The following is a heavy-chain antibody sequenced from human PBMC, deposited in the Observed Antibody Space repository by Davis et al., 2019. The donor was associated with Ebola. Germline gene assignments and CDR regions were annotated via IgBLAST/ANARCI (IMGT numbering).Heavy chain of an antibody. J-gene: IGHJ4*02. CDR2: ISYDGSNK. V-gene: IGHV3-30-3*01. D-gene: IGHD7-27*01. Sequence: GESLKISYAASGFTFSSYAMHWVRQAPGKGLEWVAVISYDGSNKYYADSVKGRFTISRDNSKNTLYLQMNSLRAEDTAVYYCARGAGEFLYWGQGTLVTVSS. CDR3: ARGAGEFLY. CDR1: GFTFSSYA.